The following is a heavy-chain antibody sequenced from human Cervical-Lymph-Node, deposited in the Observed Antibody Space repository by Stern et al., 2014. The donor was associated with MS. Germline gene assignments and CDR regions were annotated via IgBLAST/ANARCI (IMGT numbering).Heavy chain of an antibody. CDR3: ARGIVANRAAATLHNLFDS. Sequence: VQLVQSGAEVKKPGSSVKVSCKASGGTFSSSYAVSWVRQAPGQGLEWMGRIIPIIGLANYAQKFQSRVPITADKSTSIFYMELSSLTSEDTAVYYCARGIVANRAAATLHNLFDSWGQGTRVTVSS. D-gene: IGHD2-15*01. CDR1: GGTFSSSYA. CDR2: IIPIIGLA. V-gene: IGHV1-69*04. J-gene: IGHJ5*01.